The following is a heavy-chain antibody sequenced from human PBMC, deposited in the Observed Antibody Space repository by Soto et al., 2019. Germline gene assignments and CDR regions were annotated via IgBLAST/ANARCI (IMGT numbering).Heavy chain of an antibody. J-gene: IGHJ5*02. CDR1: GFSLRNVKMG. CDR2: IFTNDDK. V-gene: IGHV2-26*01. Sequence: QVTLKESGPVLVQPTETLTLTCTVSGFSLRNVKMGVSWIRQPPGKGLEWLAHIFTNDDKSYTSSLKSRLNSAQDTSKSQVVLSMTDMDPADTATYYCARAPEKDYGADRWGQGILVTVS. CDR3: ARAPEKDYGADR. D-gene: IGHD4-17*01.